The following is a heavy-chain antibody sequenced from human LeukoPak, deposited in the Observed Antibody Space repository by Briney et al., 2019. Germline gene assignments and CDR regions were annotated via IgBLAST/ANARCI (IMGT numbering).Heavy chain of an antibody. V-gene: IGHV3-53*01. CDR2: TYTDDSA. CDR1: GFSVSNKY. D-gene: IGHD6-13*01. Sequence: PGGSLRLSCAASGFSVSNKYMSWVRQAPGKGLEWVALTYTDDSAHYADSVKGRFAISRDNSKNTLSLQLNSLRAEGSALYYCAGGYTNTRSALWAFDIWGRGTMVTVSS. CDR3: AGGYTNTRSALWAFDI. J-gene: IGHJ3*02.